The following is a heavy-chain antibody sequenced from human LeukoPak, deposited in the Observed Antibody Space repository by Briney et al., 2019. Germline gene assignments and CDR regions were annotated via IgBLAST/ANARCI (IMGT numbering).Heavy chain of an antibody. CDR2: IYHSGSP. J-gene: IGHJ4*02. CDR3: AREILSSVGYFDY. CDR1: GGSFSSGDYS. D-gene: IGHD2-15*01. Sequence: NRSQTLSLTCAVSGGSFSSGDYSWSWIRQPPGKGLEWIGYIYHSGSPYYNPSLKSRVTISIDRSKNQLSLNLNSVTAADTAVYYCAREILSSVGYFDYWGQGILVTVSS. V-gene: IGHV4-30-2*01.